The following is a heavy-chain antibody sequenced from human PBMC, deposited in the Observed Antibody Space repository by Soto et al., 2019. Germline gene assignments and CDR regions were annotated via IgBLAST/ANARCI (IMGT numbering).Heavy chain of an antibody. Sequence: QVQLVQSGAEVKKPGASVKVSCKASGYTFTGYYMHWVRQAPGQGLEWMGWINPNSGGTNYAQKFQGRVTITADESTGTAYMDLSSLRSEDTAVYYCARELKEPGSYYYYGMDVWGQGTTVTVSS. V-gene: IGHV1-2*02. CDR1: GYTFTGYY. D-gene: IGHD3-10*01. CDR2: INPNSGGT. CDR3: ARELKEPGSYYYYGMDV. J-gene: IGHJ6*02.